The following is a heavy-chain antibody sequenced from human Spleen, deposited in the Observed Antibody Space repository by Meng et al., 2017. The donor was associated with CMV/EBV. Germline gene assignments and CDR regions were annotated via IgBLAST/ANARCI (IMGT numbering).Heavy chain of an antibody. J-gene: IGHJ4*02. CDR3: AREAYSSSSVNYFDY. CDR1: GGSFSGYD. V-gene: IGHV4-34*01. CDR2: INHSGST. Sequence: VRHQPWAAGRLKPSVSLLLTGSVHGGSFSGYDWSVSGQPPGKGLEWSVEINHSGSTNNNPSLKSRVTISVDTSKNQFSLKLSSVTAADTAVYYCAREAYSSSSVNYFDYWGQGTLVTVSS. D-gene: IGHD6-6*01.